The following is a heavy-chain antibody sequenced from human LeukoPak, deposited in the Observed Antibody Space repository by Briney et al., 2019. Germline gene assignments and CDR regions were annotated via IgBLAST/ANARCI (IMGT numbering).Heavy chain of an antibody. CDR2: INHSGST. Sequence: SETLSLTCAGYGGSFSGYYWSWIRQPPGKGLEWIGEINHSGSTNYNPSLKSRVTISVDTSKNQFSLKLSSVTAADTAVYYCARGTTTYYFDYWGQRTLVTVSS. V-gene: IGHV4-34*01. D-gene: IGHD1-1*01. CDR1: GGSFSGYY. CDR3: ARGTTTYYFDY. J-gene: IGHJ4*02.